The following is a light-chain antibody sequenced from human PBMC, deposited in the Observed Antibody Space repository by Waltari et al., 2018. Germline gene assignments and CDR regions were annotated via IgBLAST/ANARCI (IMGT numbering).Light chain of an antibody. CDR3: QTGGHGTWV. Sequence: SLGASVKLTCTLSSGHSSNIIAWHQQQPEKGPRYLMKVNSDGSHSKGDEIPDRFSGSSSGAERYLTISSLQSEDEADYYCQTGGHGTWVFGGGTKLTVL. V-gene: IGLV4-69*01. CDR2: VNSDGSH. J-gene: IGLJ3*02. CDR1: SGHSSNI.